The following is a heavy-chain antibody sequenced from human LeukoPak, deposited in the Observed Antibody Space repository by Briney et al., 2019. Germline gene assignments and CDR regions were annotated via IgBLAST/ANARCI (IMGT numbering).Heavy chain of an antibody. J-gene: IGHJ4*02. Sequence: SETLSLTCTVSGGSISSSSYYWGWIRQPPGQGLEWIGSIYYSGSTYYNPSLKSRVTISVDTSKNQFSLKLSSVTAADTAVYYCARLELGADSSGYYYPQYYFDYWGQGTLVTVSS. CDR3: ARLELGADSSGYYYPQYYFDY. CDR2: IYYSGST. V-gene: IGHV4-39*01. CDR1: GGSISSSSYY. D-gene: IGHD3-22*01.